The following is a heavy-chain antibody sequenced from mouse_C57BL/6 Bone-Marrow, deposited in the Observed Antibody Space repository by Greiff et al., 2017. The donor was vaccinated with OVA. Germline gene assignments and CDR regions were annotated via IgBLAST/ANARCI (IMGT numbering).Heavy chain of an antibody. Sequence: EVHLVESGGDLVKPGGSLKLSCAASGFTFSSYGMSWVRQTPDKRLEWVATISSGGSYTYYPDSVKGRFTISRANAKNTLYLQMSSLKSEDTAMYYCARHETTVGGFAYWGQGTLVTVSA. D-gene: IGHD5-5*01. CDR1: GFTFSSYG. CDR2: ISSGGSYT. CDR3: ARHETTVGGFAY. J-gene: IGHJ3*01. V-gene: IGHV5-6*01.